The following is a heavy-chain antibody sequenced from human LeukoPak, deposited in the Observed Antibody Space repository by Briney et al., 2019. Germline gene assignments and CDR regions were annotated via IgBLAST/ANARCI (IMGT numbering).Heavy chain of an antibody. CDR1: GGSISSYY. V-gene: IGHV4-59*01. CDR3: ARTERDILTGYFFDY. Sequence: PSETLSLTCTVSGGSISSYYWSWIRQPPGKGLEGIGYIYYSGSTNYNPSLKSRVTISVDTSKNQFSLKLSSVTAADTAVYYCARTERDILTGYFFDYWGQGTLVTVSS. CDR2: IYYSGST. D-gene: IGHD3-9*01. J-gene: IGHJ4*02.